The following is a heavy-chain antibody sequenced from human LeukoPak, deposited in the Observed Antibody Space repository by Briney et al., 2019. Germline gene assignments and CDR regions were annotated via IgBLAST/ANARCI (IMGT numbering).Heavy chain of an antibody. CDR2: INPSGGST. D-gene: IGHD2-15*01. V-gene: IGHV1-46*03. CDR3: ARDQRYCSGGSCYSLEAYFDY. CDR1: VYTFTSYY. J-gene: IGHJ4*02. Sequence: ASVKVSCKASVYTFTSYYMHWVRQAPGQGLEWMGIINPSGGSTSYAQKFQGRVTMTRDTSTSTVYMELSSLRSEDTAVYYCARDQRYCSGGSCYSLEAYFDYWGQGTLVTVSS.